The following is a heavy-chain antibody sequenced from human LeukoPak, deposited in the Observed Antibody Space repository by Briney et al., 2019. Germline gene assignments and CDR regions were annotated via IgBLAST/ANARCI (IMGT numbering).Heavy chain of an antibody. V-gene: IGHV3-33*03. CDR2: IFHDGSKT. J-gene: IGHJ4*02. CDR1: GFTFSNYG. D-gene: IGHD2/OR15-2a*01. Sequence: PGRSLRLSCTASGFTFSNYGIHWVRQAPGKKLEWVAVIFHDGSKTYYGESVKGRFTIYRDNSRNTVYLQMNSLTADDTAVYYCAKDQAYYFSFADYWGQGSLVTVSS. CDR3: AKDQAYYFSFADY.